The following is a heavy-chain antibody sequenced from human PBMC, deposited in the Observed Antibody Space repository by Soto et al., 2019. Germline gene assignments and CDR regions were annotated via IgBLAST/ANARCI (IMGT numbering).Heavy chain of an antibody. CDR3: AKDPLIAVAGSFDY. J-gene: IGHJ4*02. CDR1: GFTFSSYA. V-gene: IGHV3-23*01. CDR2: ISGSGGST. D-gene: IGHD6-19*01. Sequence: GGSLRLSCAASGFTFSSYAMSGVRQAPGKGLEWVSAISGSGGSTYYADSVKGRFTISRDNSKNTLYLQMNSLRAEDTAVYYCAKDPLIAVAGSFDYWGQGTLVTVSS.